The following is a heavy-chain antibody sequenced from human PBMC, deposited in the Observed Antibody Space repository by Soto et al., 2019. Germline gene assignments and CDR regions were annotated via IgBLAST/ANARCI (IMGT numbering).Heavy chain of an antibody. J-gene: IGHJ6*02. Sequence: QVQLVQSGAEVKKPGSSVKVSCKSSGGTFSNYAISWVRQAPGQGLEWMGGIIPMFGSSNYAQKFQGRVTFTADKSTGTAYMDMSSLTSEDTDVYYCARSPHVVAAGTYYYYGMDVWGQGTTVTVSS. CDR3: ARSPHVVAAGTYYYYGMDV. CDR1: GGTFSNYA. D-gene: IGHD6-13*01. V-gene: IGHV1-69*06. CDR2: IIPMFGSS.